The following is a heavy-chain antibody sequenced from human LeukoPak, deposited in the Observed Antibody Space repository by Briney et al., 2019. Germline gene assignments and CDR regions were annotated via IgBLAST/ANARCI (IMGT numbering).Heavy chain of an antibody. Sequence: GGSLRLSCAASGFTFSSYGMHWVRQAPGKGLEWVAFIRYDGSNKYYADSVKGRFTISRDNSKNTLYLQMNSLRAEDTAVYYCARVAYYDSSFDYWGQGTLVTVSS. J-gene: IGHJ4*02. CDR2: IRYDGSNK. CDR1: GFTFSSYG. D-gene: IGHD3-22*01. CDR3: ARVAYYDSSFDY. V-gene: IGHV3-30*02.